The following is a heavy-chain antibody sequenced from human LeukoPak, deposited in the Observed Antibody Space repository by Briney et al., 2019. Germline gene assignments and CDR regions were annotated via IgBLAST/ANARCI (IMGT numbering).Heavy chain of an antibody. Sequence: GSLRLSCAASGFTVSGNYMNWVRPAPGKGLEWVSVIYSVGSTYYADSVRGRFTVSRDNSKNTLYLQLNSLRAEDTAVYYCARGEDYGDYFDYWGQGTLATVSS. CDR2: IYSVGST. J-gene: IGHJ4*02. D-gene: IGHD4-17*01. CDR1: GFTVSGNY. CDR3: ARGEDYGDYFDY. V-gene: IGHV3-53*01.